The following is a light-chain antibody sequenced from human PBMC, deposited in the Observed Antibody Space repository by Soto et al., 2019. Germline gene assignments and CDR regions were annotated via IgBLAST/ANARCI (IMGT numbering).Light chain of an antibody. CDR1: QSVSSN. J-gene: IGKJ1*01. Sequence: EIVMTQSPATLSLSPGERATLSCRASQSVSSNLAWYQQKPGQAPRPLISDASTRATGIPDRFSGSGSGTEFTLTITSLQSEYFAVYYCQHYNDLPLTFGQGTKVEIK. CDR2: DAS. V-gene: IGKV3-15*01. CDR3: QHYNDLPLT.